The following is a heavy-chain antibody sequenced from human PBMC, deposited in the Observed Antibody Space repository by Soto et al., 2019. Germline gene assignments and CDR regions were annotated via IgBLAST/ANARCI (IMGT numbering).Heavy chain of an antibody. CDR2: IIPIFGTA. Sequence: SVKVSCKASGGTFSSYAISWVRQAPGQGLEWMGGIIPIFGTANYAQKFQGRVTITADESTSTAYMELSSLRSEDTAVYYCARHPLDYGGIIDYWGQGTLVTVSS. CDR3: ARHPLDYGGIIDY. CDR1: GGTFSSYA. J-gene: IGHJ4*02. D-gene: IGHD4-17*01. V-gene: IGHV1-69*13.